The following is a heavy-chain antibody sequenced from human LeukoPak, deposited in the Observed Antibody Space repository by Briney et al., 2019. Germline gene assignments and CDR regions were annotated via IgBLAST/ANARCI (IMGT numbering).Heavy chain of an antibody. CDR3: ASPWGYGDPDAFDI. CDR1: GGSFSGYY. D-gene: IGHD4-17*01. V-gene: IGHV4-34*01. CDR2: INHSGST. Sequence: SETLSLTCAVYGGSFSGYYWSWIRQPPGKGLEWIGEINHSGSTNYNPSLKSRVTISVDTSKNQFSLKLSSVTAADTAVYYCASPWGYGDPDAFDIWGQGTMVTVSS. J-gene: IGHJ3*02.